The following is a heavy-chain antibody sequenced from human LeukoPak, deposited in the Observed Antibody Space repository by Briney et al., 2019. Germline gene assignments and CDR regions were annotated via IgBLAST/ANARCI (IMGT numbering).Heavy chain of an antibody. V-gene: IGHV3-7*05. D-gene: IGHD1-1*01. Sequence: GGSLRLSCAASGFTFGTSWMSWVRQAPGKGLEWVANIKGDGSEKYYVDSVKGRFTISRDNAKNSLYLQMNGLRDEDTAVYYCQYMPYYGMDVWGQGTAVTIFS. CDR1: GFTFGTSW. J-gene: IGHJ6*02. CDR3: QYMPYYGMDV. CDR2: IKGDGSEK.